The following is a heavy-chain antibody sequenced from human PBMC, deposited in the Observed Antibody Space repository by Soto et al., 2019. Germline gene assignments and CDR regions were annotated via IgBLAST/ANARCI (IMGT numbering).Heavy chain of an antibody. CDR2: IYYSGST. D-gene: IGHD4-4*01. CDR3: ARLTVTFDY. V-gene: IGHV4-59*01. CDR1: GGSISSYY. J-gene: IGHJ4*02. Sequence: QVQLQESGPGLVKPSETLFLTCTVSGGSISSYYWSWIRQPPGKGLEWIGYIYYSGSTNYNPSLKSRVTISVDTSKNQFSLKLSSVTAADTAVYYCARLTVTFDYWGQGTLVTVSS.